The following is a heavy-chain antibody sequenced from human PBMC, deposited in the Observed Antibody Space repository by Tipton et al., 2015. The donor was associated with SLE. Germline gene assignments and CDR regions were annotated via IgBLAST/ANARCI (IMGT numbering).Heavy chain of an antibody. CDR1: GFTFSSSW. J-gene: IGHJ4*02. Sequence: SLRLSCAASGFTFSSSWMSWVRQAPGKGLEWVANIKQDGSEKYHVDSVKGRFTISRDNAENSLYLQVNSLRAEDTAVYYCARGPRTDYFAYWGQGTLVTVSS. CDR2: IKQDGSEK. D-gene: IGHD4-17*01. CDR3: ARGPRTDYFAY. V-gene: IGHV3-7*01.